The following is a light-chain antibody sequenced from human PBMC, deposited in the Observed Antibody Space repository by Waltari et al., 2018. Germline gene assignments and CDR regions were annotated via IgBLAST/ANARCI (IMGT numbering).Light chain of an antibody. CDR2: WAS. J-gene: IGKJ4*01. CDR3: QQYYSTPPT. CDR1: RSVLYSSNNKNY. V-gene: IGKV4-1*01. Sequence: DIVMTQSPDSLAVSLGARATINCQSSRSVLYSSNNKNYLVWYQQKPGQPPKLLIYWASTRESGVPDRFSGSGSGTDFTLTISSLQAEDVAVYYCQQYYSTPPTFGGGTKVEIK.